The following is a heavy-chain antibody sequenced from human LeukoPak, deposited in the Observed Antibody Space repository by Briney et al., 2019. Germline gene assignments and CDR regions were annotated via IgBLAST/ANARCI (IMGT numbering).Heavy chain of an antibody. V-gene: IGHV1-2*04. D-gene: IGHD3-9*01. Sequence: GASVKVSCKASGYTFTGYYMHWVRQAPGQGLEWMGWINPNSGGTNYAPKFQGWVTMTRDTSISTAYMELSRLRSDDTAVYYCARSLYVLRYFDWLLLGYWGQGTLVTVSS. CDR2: INPNSGGT. J-gene: IGHJ4*02. CDR3: ARSLYVLRYFDWLLLGY. CDR1: GYTFTGYY.